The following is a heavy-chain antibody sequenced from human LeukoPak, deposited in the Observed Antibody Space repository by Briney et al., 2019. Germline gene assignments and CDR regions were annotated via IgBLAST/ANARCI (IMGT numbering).Heavy chain of an antibody. D-gene: IGHD3-10*01. J-gene: IGHJ4*02. CDR1: GFTFDDYA. CDR3: AKASGSSMAPGVSLLNFDD. V-gene: IGHV3-9*01. Sequence: GGALRLSCAASGFTFDDYAMHWGRQAPGKGLEWVSGISWNSGSIGYADSVKGRFIISRDNAKNSLYLQMNSLRAEDKALYYCAKASGSSMAPGVSLLNFDDWGQGTLVTVSS. CDR2: ISWNSGSI.